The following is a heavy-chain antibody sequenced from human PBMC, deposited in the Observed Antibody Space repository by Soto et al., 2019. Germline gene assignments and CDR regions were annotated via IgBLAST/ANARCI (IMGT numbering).Heavy chain of an antibody. CDR1: GSSFNDHY. Sequence: EEQLAESGGGLVQPGGSLRLSCAGSGSSFNDHYIDWVRQAPGKGLEWIGQIRNKDRGYTTEYAASVRGRFTTSREDSTNSLYLHMTSLKPEDTAVYYCSGLGTWFVPWGQGTLVTVSS. CDR2: IRNKDRGYTT. V-gene: IGHV3-72*01. J-gene: IGHJ5*02. CDR3: SGLGTWFVP.